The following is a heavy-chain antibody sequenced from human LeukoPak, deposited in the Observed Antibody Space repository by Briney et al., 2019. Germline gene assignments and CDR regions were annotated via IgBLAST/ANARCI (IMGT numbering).Heavy chain of an antibody. Sequence: ASVKVSCKASGYTFTGYYMHWVRLAPGQGLEWMGWINPNGGGTNYAQKFQGRVTMTRDTSISTAYMELSRLRSDDTAVYYCASWYDFRRFRGMDVWGKGTTVTVSS. CDR1: GYTFTGYY. CDR3: ASWYDFRRFRGMDV. V-gene: IGHV1-2*02. J-gene: IGHJ6*03. CDR2: INPNGGGT. D-gene: IGHD3-3*01.